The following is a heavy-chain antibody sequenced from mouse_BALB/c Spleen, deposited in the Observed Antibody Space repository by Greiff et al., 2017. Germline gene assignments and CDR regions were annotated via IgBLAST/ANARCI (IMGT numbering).Heavy chain of an antibody. J-gene: IGHJ2*01. CDR1: GYSITSDYA. CDR3: ARGGTYGSSPFDY. D-gene: IGHD1-1*01. Sequence: EVKLMESGPGLVKPSQSLSLTCTVTGYSITSDYAWNWIRQFPGNKLEWMGYISYSGSTSYNPSLKSRISITRDTSKNQFFLQLNSVTTEDTATYYCARGGTYGSSPFDYWGQGTTLTVSS. V-gene: IGHV3-2*02. CDR2: ISYSGST.